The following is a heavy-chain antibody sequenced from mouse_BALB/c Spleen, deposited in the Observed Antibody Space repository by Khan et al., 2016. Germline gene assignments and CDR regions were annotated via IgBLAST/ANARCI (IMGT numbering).Heavy chain of an antibody. V-gene: IGHV5-9*02. Sequence: EVELVESGGGLVKPGGSLKLSCAASGFAFSSYDMSWVRQTPEKRLEWVATISSGGSYTYYPDSVKGRFTISRDNARNTMSLKLSSLRSEDTAFIDWSRHERLDYGNYNWYFDVWGAGTTVTVSS. CDR2: ISSGGSYT. CDR1: GFAFSSYD. J-gene: IGHJ1*01. D-gene: IGHD2-1*01. CDR3: SRHERLDYGNYNWYFDV.